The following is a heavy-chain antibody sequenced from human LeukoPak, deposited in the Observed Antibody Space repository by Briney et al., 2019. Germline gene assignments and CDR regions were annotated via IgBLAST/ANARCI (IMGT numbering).Heavy chain of an antibody. CDR2: ISSNSRYI. CDR3: ARGGRSVITIYYFDY. D-gene: IGHD1-14*01. Sequence: GESLRLSCAASGFTFSDYSITWVRQAPGKGLEWVSSISSNSRYITYADSVRGRFTISRDDAKNSLFLQVNSLRAEDMAIYYCARGGRSVITIYYFDYWGQGTLVTVSS. J-gene: IGHJ4*02. CDR1: GFTFSDYS. V-gene: IGHV3-21*01.